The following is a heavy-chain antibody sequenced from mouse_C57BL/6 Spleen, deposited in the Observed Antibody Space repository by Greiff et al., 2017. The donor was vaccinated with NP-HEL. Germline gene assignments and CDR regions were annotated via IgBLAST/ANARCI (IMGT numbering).Heavy chain of an antibody. CDR3: ARDDWGFAY. CDR2: ISYDGSN. J-gene: IGHJ3*01. CDR1: GYSITSGYY. D-gene: IGHD2-4*01. V-gene: IGHV3-6*01. Sequence: VQLQQSGPGLVKPSQSLSLTCSVTGYSITSGYYWNWIRQFPGNKLEWMGYISYDGSNNYNPSLKNRISITRDTSKNQFFLKLNSVTTEDTATYYCARDDWGFAYWGQGTLVTVSA.